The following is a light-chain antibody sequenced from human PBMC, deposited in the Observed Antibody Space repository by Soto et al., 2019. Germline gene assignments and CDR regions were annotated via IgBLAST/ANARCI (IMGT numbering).Light chain of an antibody. CDR3: EHNNNTPYT. CDR2: AAS. J-gene: IGKJ2*01. Sequence: DIQMTKSPSSLSASVGDRVNITCRASQSISSYLNWYQQKPGKAPKVLIYAASRLHSGVPSRFSGSGAERKYTLSNSSLPPEDISTYNFEHNNNTPYTLGHGNKQDIK. CDR1: QSISSY. V-gene: IGKV1-39*01.